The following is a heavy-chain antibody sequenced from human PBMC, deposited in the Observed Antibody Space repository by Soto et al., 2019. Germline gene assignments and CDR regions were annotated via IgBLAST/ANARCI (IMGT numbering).Heavy chain of an antibody. Sequence: EVQLLESGGGLVQPGGSLRLSCAASGFTFSSYAMSWVRQAPGKGLEWVSAISGSGGSTYYADSVKGRFTISRDNSKNTLYRQMNSLGAEDTAVYDCAKGPLPAAIFYWGQGALVTVSS. V-gene: IGHV3-23*01. J-gene: IGHJ4*02. CDR3: AKGPLPAAIFY. CDR2: ISGSGGST. CDR1: GFTFSSYA. D-gene: IGHD2-2*01.